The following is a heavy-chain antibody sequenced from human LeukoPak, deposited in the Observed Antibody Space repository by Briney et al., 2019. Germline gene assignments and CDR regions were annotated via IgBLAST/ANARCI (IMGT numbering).Heavy chain of an antibody. D-gene: IGHD3-10*01. CDR3: ATDGYGTGSHDY. CDR2: IKQDGREK. CDR1: EFTFRSYW. V-gene: IGHV3-7*04. Sequence: GGPLTLSCAASEFTFRSYWMSWVRQAPGKGLEWVDNIKQDGREKSYLDSVKGRFMVSRDNPKNSLHLQMNSLRAEDTAVYYCATDGYGTGSHDYWGQGTLVTVSS. J-gene: IGHJ4*02.